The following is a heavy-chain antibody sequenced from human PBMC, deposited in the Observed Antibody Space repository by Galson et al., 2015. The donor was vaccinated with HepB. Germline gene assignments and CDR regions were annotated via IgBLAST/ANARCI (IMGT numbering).Heavy chain of an antibody. Sequence: SLRLSCAASGFTVSSNYMSWVRQAPGKGLEWVSVIYSGGSTYYADSVKGRFTISRDNSKNTLYLQMNSLRAEDTAVYYCARDVLYGDYEGWFDPWGQGTLVTVSS. CDR2: IYSGGST. D-gene: IGHD4-17*01. CDR3: ARDVLYGDYEGWFDP. J-gene: IGHJ5*02. V-gene: IGHV3-53*01. CDR1: GFTVSSNY.